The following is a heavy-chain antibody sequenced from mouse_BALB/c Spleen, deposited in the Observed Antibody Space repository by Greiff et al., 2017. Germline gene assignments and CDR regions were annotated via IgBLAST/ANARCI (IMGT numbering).Heavy chain of an antibody. CDR1: GYTFTDYV. V-gene: IGHV1-77*01. CDR2: IYPGSGST. J-gene: IGHJ4*01. D-gene: IGHD2-4*01. CDR3: AREGIYYDSYYAMDY. Sequence: VKVVESGPELVKPGASVKMSCKASGYTFTDYVISWVKQRTGQGLEWIGEIYPGSGSTYYNEKFKGKATLTADKSSNTAYMQLSSLTSEDSAVYFCAREGIYYDSYYAMDYWGQGTSVTVSS.